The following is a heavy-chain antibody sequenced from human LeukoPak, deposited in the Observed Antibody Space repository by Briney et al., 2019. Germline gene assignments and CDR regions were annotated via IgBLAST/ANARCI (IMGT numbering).Heavy chain of an antibody. V-gene: IGHV4-59*01. D-gene: IGHD5-18*01. CDR2: IYYSGST. CDR1: GGSISSYY. Sequence: SETLSLTCTVSGGSISSYYWSWIRQPPGKGLEWIGYIYYSGSTNYNPPLKSRVTISVDTSKNQFSLRLSSVTAADTAVYYCARTMVTYYYYYMDVWGKGTTVTVSS. J-gene: IGHJ6*03. CDR3: ARTMVTYYYYYMDV.